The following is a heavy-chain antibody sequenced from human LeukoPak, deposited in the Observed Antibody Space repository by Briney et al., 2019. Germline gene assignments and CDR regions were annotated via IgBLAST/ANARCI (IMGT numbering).Heavy chain of an antibody. Sequence: PGGSLRLSCAASGFTFSSYGMHWVRQAPGQGLEWVSYITSSSSTMFYADSVKGRFTISRDNAKNSLYLQMNSLRAEDTAVYYCAKDDNYIRFLSWGQGTLVTVSS. V-gene: IGHV3-48*01. CDR2: ITSSSSTM. CDR1: GFTFSSYG. CDR3: AKDDNYIRFLS. J-gene: IGHJ5*02. D-gene: IGHD3-16*01.